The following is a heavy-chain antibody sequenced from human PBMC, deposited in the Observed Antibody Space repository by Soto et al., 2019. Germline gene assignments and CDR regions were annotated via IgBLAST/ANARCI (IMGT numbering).Heavy chain of an antibody. V-gene: IGHV4-4*02. CDR3: TKNSAYALDY. D-gene: IGHD5-12*01. CDR2: IHHSGGT. CDR1: GGSVSNNNW. J-gene: IGHJ4*02. Sequence: SETLSLTCALSGGSVSNNNWWSWVRQSPGNGLEWIGEIHHSGGTNYNPSLESRATISVDKSTNEFSLRLKSVTAADTAVYYCTKNSAYALDYWGLGTLVTVSS.